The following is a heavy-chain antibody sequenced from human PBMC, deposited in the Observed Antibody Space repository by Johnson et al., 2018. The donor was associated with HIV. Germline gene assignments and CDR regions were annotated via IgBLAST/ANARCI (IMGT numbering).Heavy chain of an antibody. V-gene: IGHV3-30*04. CDR1: GFTFSSYA. CDR3: ARDPDF. Sequence: QVQLVESGGGVVQPGRSLRLSCAASGFTFSSYAMHWVRQAPGKGLEWVAFISYDGSNKYYADSVKGRFTISRDNSKNTLYLQMNSRRAEDTAVYYCARDPDFWCQGTMVTVSS. J-gene: IGHJ3*01. CDR2: ISYDGSNK.